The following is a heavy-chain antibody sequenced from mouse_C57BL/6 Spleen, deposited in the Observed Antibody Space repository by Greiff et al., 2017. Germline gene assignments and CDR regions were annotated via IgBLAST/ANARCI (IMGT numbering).Heavy chain of an antibody. J-gene: IGHJ2*01. CDR1: GYAFSSSW. D-gene: IGHD2-3*01. CDR3: ARSSYDYFDY. CDR2: IYPGDGDT. V-gene: IGHV1-82*01. Sequence: QVQLKQSGPELVKPGASVKISCKASGYAFSSSWMNWVKQRPGKGLEWIGRIYPGDGDTNYNGKFKGKATLTADKSSSTAYMQLSSLTSEDSAVYFCARSSYDYFDYWGQGTTLTVSS.